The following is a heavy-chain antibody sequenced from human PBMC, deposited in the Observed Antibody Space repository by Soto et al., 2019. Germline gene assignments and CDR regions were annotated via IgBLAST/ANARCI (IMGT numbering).Heavy chain of an antibody. D-gene: IGHD6-19*01. CDR2: ISWNSGSI. Sequence: GGSLRLSGAASGFTFDDYAMHWVRQAPGKGLEWVSGISWNSGSIGYADSVKGRFTISRDNAKNSLYLQMNSLRAEDTALYYCAKDSSGRNWFDPWGQGTLVTVS. CDR1: GFTFDDYA. J-gene: IGHJ5*02. V-gene: IGHV3-9*01. CDR3: AKDSSGRNWFDP.